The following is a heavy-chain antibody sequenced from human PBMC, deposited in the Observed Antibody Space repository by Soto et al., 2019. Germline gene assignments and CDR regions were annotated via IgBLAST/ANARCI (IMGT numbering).Heavy chain of an antibody. CDR2: ISAYNGNT. CDR1: GYTFTGYG. Sequence: ASVKVSCKASGYTFTGYGISWVRQAPGQGLEWMGWISAYNGNTNYAQKLQGRVTMTTDTSTSTAYMELRSLRSDDTAVYYCARPAGYCSSNSCYPENWFDPWGQGTLVTVSS. J-gene: IGHJ5*02. CDR3: ARPAGYCSSNSCYPENWFDP. V-gene: IGHV1-18*04. D-gene: IGHD2-2*01.